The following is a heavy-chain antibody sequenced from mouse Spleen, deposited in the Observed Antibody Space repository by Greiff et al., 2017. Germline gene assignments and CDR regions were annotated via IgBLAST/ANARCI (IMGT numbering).Heavy chain of an antibody. J-gene: IGHJ3*01. V-gene: IGHV1-80*01. CDR2: IYPGDGDT. D-gene: IGHD2-10*02. CDR3: AREYGNSFAY. Sequence: QVQLQQSGAELVRPGSSVKISCKASGYAFSSYWMNWVKQRPGQGLEWIGQIYPGDGDTNYNGKFKGKATLTADKSSSTAYMQLSSLTSEDSAVYFCAREYGNSFAYWGQGTLVTVSA. CDR1: GYAFSSYW.